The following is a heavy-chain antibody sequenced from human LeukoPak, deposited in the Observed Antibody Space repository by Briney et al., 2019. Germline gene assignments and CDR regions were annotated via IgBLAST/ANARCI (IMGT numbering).Heavy chain of an antibody. D-gene: IGHD3-22*01. V-gene: IGHV4-30-2*01. CDR2: IYHSGST. J-gene: IGHJ4*02. CDR3: GGNDSSGIIDS. Sequence: PSETLSLTCTVSGGSISSGGYYWSWIRQPPGKGLEWIGYIYHSGSTYYNPSLKSRVTISVDTSKNQFSLKLSSVTAADTAVYYCGGNDSSGIIDSWGQGTLVTVSS. CDR1: GGSISSGGYY.